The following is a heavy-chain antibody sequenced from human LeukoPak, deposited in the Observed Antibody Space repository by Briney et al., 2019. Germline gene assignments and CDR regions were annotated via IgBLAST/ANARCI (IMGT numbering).Heavy chain of an antibody. Sequence: ASVKVSCKASGYTFTSYAISWVRQAPGQGLEWMGGIIPIFGTANYAQKFQGRVTITADESTSTAYMELSSLRSEDTAVYYCAREGAEQWLGSFDYWGQGTLVTVSS. D-gene: IGHD6-19*01. V-gene: IGHV1-69*13. CDR1: GYTFTSYA. CDR2: IIPIFGTA. CDR3: AREGAEQWLGSFDY. J-gene: IGHJ4*02.